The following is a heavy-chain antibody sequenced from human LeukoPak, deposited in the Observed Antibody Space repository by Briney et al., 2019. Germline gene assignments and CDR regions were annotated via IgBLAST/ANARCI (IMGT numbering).Heavy chain of an antibody. CDR1: GYTFTSYG. V-gene: IGHV1-8*01. CDR2: MNPNSGNT. CDR3: ARGRVKLRAATRPNWFDP. Sequence: ASVKVSCKASGYTFTSYGINWVRQATGQGLEWMGWMNPNSGNTGYAQKFQGRVTMTRNTSISTAYMELSSLRSEDTAVYYCARGRVKLRAATRPNWFDPWGQGTLVTVSS. J-gene: IGHJ5*02. D-gene: IGHD2-15*01.